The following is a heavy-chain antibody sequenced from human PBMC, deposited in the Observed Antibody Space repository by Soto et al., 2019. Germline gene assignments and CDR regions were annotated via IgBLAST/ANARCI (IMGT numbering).Heavy chain of an antibody. V-gene: IGHV3-33*01. CDR3: ARDSRYYDFWSGYYDNWFDP. CDR2: IWYDGSNK. J-gene: IGHJ5*02. D-gene: IGHD3-3*01. Sequence: GGSLRLSCAACGFTFSSYGMHWVRQAPGKGLEWVAVIWYDGSNKYYADSVKGRFTISRDNSKNTLYLQMNSLRAEDTAVYYCARDSRYYDFWSGYYDNWFDPWGQVSLVTVPS. CDR1: GFTFSSYG.